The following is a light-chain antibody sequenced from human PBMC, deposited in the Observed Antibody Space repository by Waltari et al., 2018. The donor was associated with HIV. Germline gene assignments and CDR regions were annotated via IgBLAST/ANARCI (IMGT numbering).Light chain of an antibody. J-gene: IGLJ2*01. CDR3: YSIDGSGHYRV. V-gene: IGLV3-10*01. CDR2: EDS. Sequence: SYELTQPPSVSVSPGQTARLTCSGDALPKRFAYWYQQRSGRAPVLVIYEDSTRPSGIPERFSATNSGTVATLTISGAQVDDEADYYCYSIDGSGHYRVFGGGTKLTVL. CDR1: ALPKRF.